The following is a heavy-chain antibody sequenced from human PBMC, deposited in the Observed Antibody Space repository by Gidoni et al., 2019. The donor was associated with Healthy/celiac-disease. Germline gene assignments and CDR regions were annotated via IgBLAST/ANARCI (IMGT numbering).Heavy chain of an antibody. V-gene: IGHV3-23*01. D-gene: IGHD2-2*01. Sequence: EVQLLESGGGLVQPGGSLRLPCAASGFTFSSYAMSWVRQAPGKGLEWVSAISGSGGSTYYADSVKGRFTISRDNSKNTLYLKMNSLRAEDTAVYYCAKSPVVPVPPRSYYFDYWGQGTLVTVSS. J-gene: IGHJ4*02. CDR3: AKSPVVPVPPRSYYFDY. CDR1: GFTFSSYA. CDR2: ISGSGGST.